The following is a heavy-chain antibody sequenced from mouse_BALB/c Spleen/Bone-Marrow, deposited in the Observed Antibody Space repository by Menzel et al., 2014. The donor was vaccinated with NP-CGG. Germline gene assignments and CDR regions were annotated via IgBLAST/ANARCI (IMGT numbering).Heavy chain of an antibody. CDR1: GFSLTSYG. D-gene: IGHD2-14*01. Sequence: VKLMESGPDLVAPSQSLSITCTVSGFSLTSYGVHWVRQPPGKGLEWLVVIWSDGSTTYNSALKSRLSISKDNSKSQVFLRMNSLQTDDTAMYYCARHRYGAMDYWGQGTSVTVSS. J-gene: IGHJ4*01. CDR2: IWSDGST. V-gene: IGHV2-6-2*01. CDR3: ARHRYGAMDY.